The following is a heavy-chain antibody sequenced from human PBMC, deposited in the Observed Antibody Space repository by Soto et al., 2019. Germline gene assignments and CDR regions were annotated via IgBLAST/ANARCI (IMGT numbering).Heavy chain of an antibody. Sequence: PGGSLRLSCAASGCPFISYAMKWVRQAPGKGLEWVSLIGESGTPTYYADSVKGRFTISRDNSGNTLFLEMYSLRAEDTAVYYCARYIPGVRYYGMDVWGQGTTVTVSS. V-gene: IGHV3-23*01. D-gene: IGHD2-2*01. CDR1: GCPFISYA. CDR2: IGESGTPT. CDR3: ARYIPGVRYYGMDV. J-gene: IGHJ6*02.